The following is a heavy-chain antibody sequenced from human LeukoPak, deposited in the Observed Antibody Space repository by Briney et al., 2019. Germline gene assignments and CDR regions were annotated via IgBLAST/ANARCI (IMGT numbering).Heavy chain of an antibody. CDR1: GGSFSGYY. CDR2: INHSGST. D-gene: IGHD2-21*02. CDR3: ARIKCGGDCRGYYYYYHMDV. J-gene: IGHJ6*03. V-gene: IGHV4-34*01. Sequence: KTSETLSLTCAVYGGSFSGYYWSWIRQPPGKGLEWIGEINHSGSTNYNPSLKSRLTISVDTSKNQFSLKLRSVTAADTAVYYCARIKCGGDCRGYYYYYHMDVWGKGTTVTISS.